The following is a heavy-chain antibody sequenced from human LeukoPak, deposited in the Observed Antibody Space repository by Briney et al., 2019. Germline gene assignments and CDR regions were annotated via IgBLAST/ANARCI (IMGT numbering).Heavy chain of an antibody. D-gene: IGHD4-11*01. CDR1: GYTFTGYY. V-gene: IGHV1-2*04. Sequence: ASVKVSCKASGYTFTGYYMHWVRQAPGQGLEWMGWINPNSGGTNYEQKFQGWVTMTTDTSISTAYMELSRLRSDDTAVYYCARATPLSRDTVTTSLDYWGQGTLVTVSS. J-gene: IGHJ4*02. CDR3: ARATPLSRDTVTTSLDY. CDR2: INPNSGGT.